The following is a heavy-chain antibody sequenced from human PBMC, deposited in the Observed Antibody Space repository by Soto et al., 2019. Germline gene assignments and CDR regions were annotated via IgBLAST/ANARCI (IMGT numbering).Heavy chain of an antibody. J-gene: IGHJ1*01. CDR3: ATHNWNLDP. Sequence: QLQLQESGPGLVKPSETLSLTCTVSGGSIKSTTYYWGWIRQPPGKGLEWIGSMYYSGSTYYNPSLKDRVNIPIDMYKNQFSLKLSSVTATDTAVYYCATHNWNLDPWGQGTLVTVSS. CDR1: GGSIKSTTYY. D-gene: IGHD1-7*01. V-gene: IGHV4-39*01. CDR2: MYYSGST.